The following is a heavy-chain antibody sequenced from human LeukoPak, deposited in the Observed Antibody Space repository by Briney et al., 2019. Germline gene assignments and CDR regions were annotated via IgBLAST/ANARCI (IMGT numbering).Heavy chain of an antibody. D-gene: IGHD6-13*01. Sequence: GRSLRLSCAAPGFTFSSYAMHWVRQAPGKGLEWVAVISYDGSNKYYADSVKGRFTISRDNSKNTLYLQMNSLRAEDTAVYYCARGGLQQLAPLDYWGQGTLVTVST. J-gene: IGHJ4*02. V-gene: IGHV3-30-3*01. CDR2: ISYDGSNK. CDR1: GFTFSSYA. CDR3: ARGGLQQLAPLDY.